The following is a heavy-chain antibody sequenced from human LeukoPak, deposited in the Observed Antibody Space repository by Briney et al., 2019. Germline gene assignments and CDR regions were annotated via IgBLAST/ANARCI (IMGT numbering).Heavy chain of an antibody. J-gene: IGHJ5*02. D-gene: IGHD6-13*01. CDR3: AREGVAAAGTLWFDP. V-gene: IGHV4-59*11. Sequence: PSETLSLTCTVSGGSITSHYWSWIRRPPGKGLEWIGYIYYRGSTNYNPSLKSRVTISVDTSKNQFSLKLSSVTAADTAVYYCAREGVAAAGTLWFDPWGQGTLVTVSS. CDR2: IYYRGST. CDR1: GGSITSHY.